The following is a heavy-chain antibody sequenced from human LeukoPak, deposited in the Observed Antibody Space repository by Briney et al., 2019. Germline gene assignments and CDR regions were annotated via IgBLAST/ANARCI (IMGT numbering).Heavy chain of an antibody. CDR3: AKGIPLAHDAFDI. Sequence: GGSLRLSCVASGFTFDDYAMHWVRHAPGKGLEWVSGISWNSGSIGYADSVKGRFTISRDNAKNSLYLQMNSLRAEDTALYYCAKGIPLAHDAFDIWGQGTMVTVSS. J-gene: IGHJ3*02. D-gene: IGHD5-18*01. CDR2: ISWNSGSI. V-gene: IGHV3-9*01. CDR1: GFTFDDYA.